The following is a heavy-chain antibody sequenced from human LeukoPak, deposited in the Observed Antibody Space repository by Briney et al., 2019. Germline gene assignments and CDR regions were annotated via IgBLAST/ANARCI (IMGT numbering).Heavy chain of an antibody. J-gene: IGHJ4*02. CDR3: AKDHPSSGWPTFEY. CDR2: ITNNNGKT. CDR1: GFGVSRYA. Sequence: GGSLRLSCAASGFGVSRYAMSWVRQVPGKGLEWVSSITNNNGKTYYADSVKGRFSISRDESENTVYLQMDSLRVEDTAIYFCAKDHPSSGWPTFEYWGQGTRVTVSP. V-gene: IGHV3-23*01. D-gene: IGHD6-19*01.